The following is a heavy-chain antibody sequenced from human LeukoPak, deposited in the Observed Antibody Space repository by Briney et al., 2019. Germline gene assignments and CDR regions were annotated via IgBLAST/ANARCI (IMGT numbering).Heavy chain of an antibody. V-gene: IGHV3-21*01. J-gene: IGHJ4*02. CDR3: ARDYVWGSYRSYTLLDY. Sequence: GGSLRLSCAASGFTFSIYAMNWVRQAPGEGLEWVSSIGGSSTSLYYADSLKGRFTISRDNAKNSLYLQMNSLRAEDTAVYYCARDYVWGSYRSYTLLDYWGQGTLVTVSS. CDR1: GFTFSIYA. D-gene: IGHD3-16*02. CDR2: IGGSSTSL.